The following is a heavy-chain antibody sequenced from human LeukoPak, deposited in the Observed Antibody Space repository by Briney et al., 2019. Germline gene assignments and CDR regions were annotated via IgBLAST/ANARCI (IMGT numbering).Heavy chain of an antibody. J-gene: IGHJ4*02. CDR1: RFTFSTYT. Sequence: GGSLRLSCAASRFTFSTYTMNWVRQAPGKGLEWVSYISTSSSTIYYADSVKGRFTISRDNAKNSLYLQMNSLRDEDTAVYYCARVNVYSSSWSFDYWGQGTLVTVSS. CDR2: ISTSSSTI. V-gene: IGHV3-48*02. CDR3: ARVNVYSSSWSFDY. D-gene: IGHD6-13*01.